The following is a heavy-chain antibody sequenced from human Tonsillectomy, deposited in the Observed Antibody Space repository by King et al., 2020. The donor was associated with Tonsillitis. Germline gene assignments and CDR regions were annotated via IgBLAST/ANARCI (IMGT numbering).Heavy chain of an antibody. CDR2: ILYDGSNK. CDR1: GVTFSSYV. CDR3: AKVHRGSGFDY. V-gene: IGHV3-30*18. Sequence: VQLVESGGGVVQPGRSLRLSCAASGVTFSSYVMHWVRQAPGKGMVWGAVILYDGSNKNYADSVKGRFTISRDNSKNTLYLQMNSQRAEDTAVYYCAKVHRGSGFDYWGQGTLVTVSS. D-gene: IGHD3-10*01. J-gene: IGHJ4*02.